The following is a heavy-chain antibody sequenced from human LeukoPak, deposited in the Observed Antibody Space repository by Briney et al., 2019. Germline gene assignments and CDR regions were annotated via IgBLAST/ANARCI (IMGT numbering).Heavy chain of an antibody. J-gene: IGHJ4*02. V-gene: IGHV1-2*02. CDR3: ATYSSGWYIFDY. D-gene: IGHD6-19*01. Sequence: ASVKVSCKGSGYSLIVYYIHWVRQAPGQGLEWMGWINPRTGDTNYAQKFQGRVTMTRDTSISTAYMELSRLRSDDTAVYYCATYSSGWYIFDYWGQGTLVTVSS. CDR1: GYSLIVYY. CDR2: INPRTGDT.